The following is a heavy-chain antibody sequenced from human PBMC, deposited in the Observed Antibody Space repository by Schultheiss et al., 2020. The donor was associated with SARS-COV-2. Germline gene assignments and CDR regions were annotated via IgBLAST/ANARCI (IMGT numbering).Heavy chain of an antibody. CDR3: ARLSPYYDFWSGYQGPYYYGMDV. J-gene: IGHJ6*02. V-gene: IGHV4-39*07. CDR1: GGSISSSSYY. CDR2: IYYSGST. D-gene: IGHD3-3*01. Sequence: SETLSLTCTVSGGSISSSSYYWGWIRQPPGKGLEWIGTIYYSGSTNYNPSLKSRVTISVDTSKNQFSLKLSSVTAADTAVYYCARLSPYYDFWSGYQGPYYYGMDVWGQGTTVTVSS.